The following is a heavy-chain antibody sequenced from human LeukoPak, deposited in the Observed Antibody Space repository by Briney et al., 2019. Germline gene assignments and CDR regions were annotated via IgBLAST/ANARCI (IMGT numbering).Heavy chain of an antibody. V-gene: IGHV3-66*01. CDR2: IYNGGIT. CDR3: ARDRTPHKLGIGLLYYCGMDV. CDR1: GFTVSRNY. J-gene: IGHJ6*02. D-gene: IGHD7-27*01. Sequence: GGSLRLSCAASGFTVSRNYMSWVRQAPGKGLEWVSTIYNGGITYYADSAKGRFTISRDNSKNTLYLQMNSLRAEDTAVYYCARDRTPHKLGIGLLYYCGMDVWGQGTTVTVSS.